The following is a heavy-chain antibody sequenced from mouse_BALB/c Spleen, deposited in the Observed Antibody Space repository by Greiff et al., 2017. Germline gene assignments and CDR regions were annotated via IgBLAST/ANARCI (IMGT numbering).Heavy chain of an antibody. CDR2: IRLKSNNYAT. J-gene: IGHJ4*01. CDR3: TRTPYYYGSSYYAMDY. D-gene: IGHD1-1*01. V-gene: IGHV6-6*02. CDR1: GFTFSNYW. Sequence: EVQLVESGGGLVQPGGSMKLSCVASGFTFSNYWMNWVRQSPEKGLEWVAEIRLKSNNYATHYAESVKGRFTISRDDSKSSVYLQMNNLRAEDTGIYYCTRTPYYYGSSYYAMDYWGQGTSVTVSS.